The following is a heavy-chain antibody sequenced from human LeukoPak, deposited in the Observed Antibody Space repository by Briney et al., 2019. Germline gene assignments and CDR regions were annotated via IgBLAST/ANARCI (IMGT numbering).Heavy chain of an antibody. V-gene: IGHV3-9*01. CDR1: GFTFDDYA. J-gene: IGHJ4*02. Sequence: GGSLRLSCAASGFTFDDYAMHWVRQAPGKGLEWVSGISWNSGSIGYADSVKGRFTISRDNAKNSLYLQMNSLRAEDTALYYCAKPMVRGVIIGPVDWGQGTLVTVSP. CDR3: AKPMVRGVIIGPVD. D-gene: IGHD3-10*01. CDR2: ISWNSGSI.